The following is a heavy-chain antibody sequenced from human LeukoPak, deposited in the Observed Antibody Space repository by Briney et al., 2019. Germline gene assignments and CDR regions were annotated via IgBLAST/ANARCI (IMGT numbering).Heavy chain of an antibody. CDR2: IHTSGNT. CDR1: GVSISSASYY. Sequence: SQTLSLTCTVSGVSISSASYYWSWIRQPAGKGLEWIGRIHTSGNTNYNPSLKSRVTISIDTSKNQISLILSSVTAADTAVYFCARGQSGVRGANVPNLMGFDPWGQGTLVIVSS. J-gene: IGHJ5*02. D-gene: IGHD3-10*01. CDR3: ARGQSGVRGANVPNLMGFDP. V-gene: IGHV4-61*02.